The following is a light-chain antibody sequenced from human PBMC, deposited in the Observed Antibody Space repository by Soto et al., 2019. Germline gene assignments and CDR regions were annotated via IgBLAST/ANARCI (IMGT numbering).Light chain of an antibody. Sequence: QSVLTQPASVSASPGQSITISCTETSSDVGSYSDVSWYQQHPGKAPKLIIYEGDKRPSGVPRRFSASKSGNTASLTISGLQADDEADYYCCSYAGITSLVFGGGTKVTVL. CDR2: EGD. CDR3: CSYAGITSLV. J-gene: IGLJ2*01. V-gene: IGLV2-23*01. CDR1: SSDVGSYSD.